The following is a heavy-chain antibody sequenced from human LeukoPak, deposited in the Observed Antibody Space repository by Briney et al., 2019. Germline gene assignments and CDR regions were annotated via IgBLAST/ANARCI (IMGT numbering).Heavy chain of an antibody. V-gene: IGHV3-30*18. CDR2: ISYDGNNK. Sequence: PGGSLRLSCAASGFTFSSYGMHWVRQAPGKGLEWVAVISYDGNNKYYADSVKGRFTISRDNSKNTLYLQMNSLRAEDTAVYYCAKDRYRHYDILTGYSDYWGQGTLVTVSS. CDR3: AKDRYRHYDILTGYSDY. J-gene: IGHJ4*02. CDR1: GFTFSSYG. D-gene: IGHD3-9*01.